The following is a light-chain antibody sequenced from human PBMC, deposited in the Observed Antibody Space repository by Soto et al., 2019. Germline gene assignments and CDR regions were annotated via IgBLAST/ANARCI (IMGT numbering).Light chain of an antibody. CDR1: QSISSW. CDR2: DAS. V-gene: IGKV1-5*01. CDR3: QQYNSYSGT. J-gene: IGKJ1*01. Sequence: DIQMTQSPSTLSASVGDRVTITCRASQSISSWLAWYQQKPGKAPKLLIYDASILESGVPSRFSGSGSGTKFTLTISSLQPDDFATYYCQQYNSYSGTFGQGTKLDIK.